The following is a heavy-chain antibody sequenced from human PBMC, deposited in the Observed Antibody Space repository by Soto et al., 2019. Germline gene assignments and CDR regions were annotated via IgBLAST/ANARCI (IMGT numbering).Heavy chain of an antibody. CDR3: AHGRSVGSTYYFEY. Sequence: QITLKESGPTLVKPTQTLTLTCTFSGFSLNTGAVGVGWIRQPPGEALEWLALVYYNDDIRYSPSLKDRLTITKDTSKNQVVLTLTNMDLVDTATYFCAHGRSVGSTYYFEYWGQGTLVTVSS. CDR1: GFSLNTGAVG. J-gene: IGHJ4*02. CDR2: VYYNDDI. V-gene: IGHV2-5*01. D-gene: IGHD2-2*03.